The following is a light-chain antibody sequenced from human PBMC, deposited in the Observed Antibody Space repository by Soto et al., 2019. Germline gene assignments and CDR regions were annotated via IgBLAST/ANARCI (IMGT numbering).Light chain of an antibody. J-gene: IGKJ2*01. V-gene: IGKV3-20*01. CDR2: GAS. Sequence: EIVLTQSPGTLSLSPGERATLSCRASQSVSSSYLAWYQQKPGQAPRLLIYGASSKATGIPDQFSGSGSGTDFTHTISRLEPEDFAVYYCQQYGSSHPMYAFGQGTKLEIK. CDR1: QSVSSSY. CDR3: QQYGSSHPMYA.